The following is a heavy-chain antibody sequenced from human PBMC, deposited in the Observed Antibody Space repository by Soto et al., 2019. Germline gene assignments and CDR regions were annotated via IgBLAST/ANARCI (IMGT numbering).Heavy chain of an antibody. J-gene: IGHJ4*02. CDR1: GYTFTGYY. CDR3: ASVTFGGVIVAYYFDY. Sequence: ASVKVSCKASGYTFTGYYMHWVRQAPGQGLEWMGWINPNSGGTNYAQKFQGRVTMTRDTSISTAYMELSRLRSDDTAVYYCASVTFGGVIVAYYFDYWGEGTLVTVSS. D-gene: IGHD3-16*02. CDR2: INPNSGGT. V-gene: IGHV1-2*02.